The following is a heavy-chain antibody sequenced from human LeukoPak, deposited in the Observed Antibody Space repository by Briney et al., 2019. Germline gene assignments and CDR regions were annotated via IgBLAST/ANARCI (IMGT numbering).Heavy chain of an antibody. CDR1: GFTFSDYY. CDR3: ARQGSSSWPYFDY. Sequence: GGSLRLSCAASGFTFSDYYMSWIRQAPGKGLEWVSYISSSSSYTNYADSEKGRFTISRDNAKNSLYLQMNSLRAEDTAVYYCARQGSSSWPYFDYWGQGTLVTVSS. V-gene: IGHV3-11*06. J-gene: IGHJ4*02. CDR2: ISSSSSYT. D-gene: IGHD6-13*01.